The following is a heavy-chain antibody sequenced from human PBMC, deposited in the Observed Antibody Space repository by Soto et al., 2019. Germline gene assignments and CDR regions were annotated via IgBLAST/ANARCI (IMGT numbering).Heavy chain of an antibody. D-gene: IGHD3-10*01. J-gene: IGHJ4*02. Sequence: QVQLVQSGAEMKKPGSSVKVSCQSSGGTFNTYAMNWVRQAPGQGPEWMGDISPMFGAANYAPKLQGRVTITADESTGTSYMPLSSLTSYDTALYVCAREVQVHTPAVVYWCQGTLVTVSS. CDR1: GGTFNTYA. V-gene: IGHV1-69*19. CDR3: AREVQVHTPAVVY. CDR2: ISPMFGAA.